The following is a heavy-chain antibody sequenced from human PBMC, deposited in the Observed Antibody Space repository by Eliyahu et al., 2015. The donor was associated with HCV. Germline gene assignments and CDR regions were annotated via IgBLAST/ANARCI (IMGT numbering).Heavy chain of an antibody. V-gene: IGHV3-74*01. J-gene: IGHJ6*02. D-gene: IGHD3-10*01. Sequence: EVQLVESGGGLVQPGGSLRLXCAASGFTXSSYWMHWVRQAPGKGLGWVSHLNSDETDTTYADSVKGRFTISRDNAKNTLYLQMNSLRAEDTAVYYCARGRYYYSWDAIDVWGQGTTVTVSS. CDR3: ARGRYYYSWDAIDV. CDR1: GFTXSSYW. CDR2: LNSDETDT.